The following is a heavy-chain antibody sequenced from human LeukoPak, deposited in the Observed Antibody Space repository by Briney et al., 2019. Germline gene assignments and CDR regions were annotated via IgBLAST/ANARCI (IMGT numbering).Heavy chain of an antibody. CDR2: INPNSGGT. CDR1: GYMFNGYY. Sequence: ASVTVSCKASGYMFNGYYMHWVRQAPGQGLEWMGWINPNSGGTNYAQKFQGRVTLTRDTSISTAYMDLNRLRSDDTAVYYCARVVAVTGTPVYYMDVWGKGTTVSVSS. CDR3: ARVVAVTGTPVYYMDV. J-gene: IGHJ6*03. D-gene: IGHD6-19*01. V-gene: IGHV1-2*02.